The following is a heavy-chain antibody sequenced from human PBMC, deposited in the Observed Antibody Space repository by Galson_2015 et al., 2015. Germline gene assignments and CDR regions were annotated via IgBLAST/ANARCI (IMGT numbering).Heavy chain of an antibody. Sequence: SLRLSCAASGFTFSSYSMNWVRQAPGKGLEWVSYISSSSSTIYYADSVKGRFTISRDNAKNSLYLQMNSLRDEDTAVYYCAREGGRLQPSDNWFGPWGQGTLVTVSS. CDR2: ISSSSSTI. J-gene: IGHJ5*02. CDR1: GFTFSSYS. D-gene: IGHD4-11*01. V-gene: IGHV3-48*02. CDR3: AREGGRLQPSDNWFGP.